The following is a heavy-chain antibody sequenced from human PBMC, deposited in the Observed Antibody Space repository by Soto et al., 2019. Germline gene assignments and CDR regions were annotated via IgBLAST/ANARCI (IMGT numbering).Heavy chain of an antibody. CDR2: ISYDGSNK. CDR1: GFTFSSYG. D-gene: IGHD6-19*01. V-gene: IGHV3-30*18. Sequence: PVGSLRIARAASGFTFSSYGMHWVRKAPGKGLEWVAVISYDGSNKYYADSVKGRFTISRDNSKNTLYLQMNSLRAEDTAVYYCAKAVTKAVAGTDYYYYGMDVWGQGTTVTVSS. J-gene: IGHJ6*02. CDR3: AKAVTKAVAGTDYYYYGMDV.